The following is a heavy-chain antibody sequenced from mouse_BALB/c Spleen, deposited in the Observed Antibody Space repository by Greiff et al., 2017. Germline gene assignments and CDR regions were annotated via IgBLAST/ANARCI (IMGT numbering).Heavy chain of an antibody. V-gene: IGHV3-1*02. Sequence: VQLKESGPDLVKPSQSLSLTCTVTGYSITSGYSWHWIRQFPGNKLEWMGYIHYSGSTNYNPSLKSRISITRDTSKNQFFLQLNSVTTEDTATYYCAIGITTVVATAWFAYWGQGTLVTVSA. J-gene: IGHJ3*01. CDR2: IHYSGST. CDR3: AIGITTVVATAWFAY. CDR1: GYSITSGYS. D-gene: IGHD1-1*01.